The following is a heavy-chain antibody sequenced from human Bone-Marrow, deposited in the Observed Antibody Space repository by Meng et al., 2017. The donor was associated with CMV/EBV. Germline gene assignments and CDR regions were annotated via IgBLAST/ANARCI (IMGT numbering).Heavy chain of an antibody. D-gene: IGHD3-3*01. V-gene: IGHV3-15*01. Sequence: GESLKISCAASGITFSNVWMSWVRQAPGKGLEWVGRITSKTDGGTTDYVVPVKGRFTISRDDSKKMLHLQMNSLKTEDTAVYYCATQLFGVVNGAFDIWGQGKMVPVSS. CDR1: GITFSNVW. CDR3: ATQLFGVVNGAFDI. J-gene: IGHJ3*02. CDR2: ITSKTDGGTT.